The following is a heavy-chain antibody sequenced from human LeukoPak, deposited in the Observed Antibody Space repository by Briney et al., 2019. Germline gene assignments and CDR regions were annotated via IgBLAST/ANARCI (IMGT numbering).Heavy chain of an antibody. CDR3: ASRKGSGWDFDY. CDR2: INHSGST. CDR1: GVSFSGYY. D-gene: IGHD6-19*01. J-gene: IGHJ4*02. V-gene: IGHV4-34*01. Sequence: NSSETLSLTCAVYGVSFSGYYWSWLRQPPGKGVEWVGEINHSGSTNYNPSLKSRVTISVDTSKNQFSLKLSSVTAADTAVYYCASRKGSGWDFDYWGQGTLVTVSS.